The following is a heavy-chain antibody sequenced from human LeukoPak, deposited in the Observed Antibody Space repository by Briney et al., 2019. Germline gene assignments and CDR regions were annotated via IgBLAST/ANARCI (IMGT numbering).Heavy chain of an antibody. D-gene: IGHD5-12*01. CDR3: AKYATGYAPKFDY. Sequence: GGSLRLSCAGSGFTFETYAMTWVRQAPGKGLEWVSVIGPSGAVTHYAESVKGRFTISRDNSKNTLYLQMNSLRVEDTAIYFCAKYATGYAPKFDYWGQGTLVTVSS. CDR1: GFTFETYA. J-gene: IGHJ4*01. CDR2: IGPSGAVT. V-gene: IGHV3-23*01.